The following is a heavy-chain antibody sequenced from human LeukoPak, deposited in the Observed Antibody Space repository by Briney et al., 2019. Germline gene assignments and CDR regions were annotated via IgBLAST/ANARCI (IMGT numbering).Heavy chain of an antibody. CDR2: IYPGDSDT. CDR1: GYSFTSYW. V-gene: IGHV5-51*01. Sequence: GESLKISCQGSGYSFTSYWIGWVRQMPGNGLEWMGIIYPGDSDTRYRPSFRGQVTISADKSISTAYLQWSSLKASDTAMYYCARLRWELGATDMEQNWFDPWGQGTLVTVSS. J-gene: IGHJ5*02. CDR3: ARLRWELGATDMEQNWFDP. D-gene: IGHD5-18*01.